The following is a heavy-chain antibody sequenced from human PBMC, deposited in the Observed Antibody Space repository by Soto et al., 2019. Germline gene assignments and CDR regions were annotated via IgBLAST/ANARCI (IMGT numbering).Heavy chain of an antibody. CDR3: TTNTHCSSTSCLYWYFDI. Sequence: GGSLRLSCAASGFTFSGSAMHWVRQASGKGLEWVGRIRSKANSYATAYAASVKGRFTISRDDSKNTAYLQMNSLKTEDTAVYYCTTNTHCSSTSCLYWYFDIWGRGTLVTVSS. CDR1: GFTFSGSA. V-gene: IGHV3-73*01. J-gene: IGHJ2*01. D-gene: IGHD2-2*01. CDR2: IRSKANSYAT.